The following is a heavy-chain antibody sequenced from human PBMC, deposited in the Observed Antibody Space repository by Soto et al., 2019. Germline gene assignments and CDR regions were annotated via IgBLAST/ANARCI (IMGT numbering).Heavy chain of an antibody. D-gene: IGHD2-8*01. CDR1: GGSISSSSYY. V-gene: IGHV4-39*01. CDR3: ARHALQGLRRYYYYYGMDV. Sequence: PSETLSLTCTVSGGSISSSSYYWGWIRQPPGKGLEWIGSIYYSGSTYYNPSLKSRVTISVDTSKNQFSLKLSSVTAADTAVYYCARHALQGLRRYYYYYGMDVWGQGTTVTVSS. J-gene: IGHJ6*02. CDR2: IYYSGST.